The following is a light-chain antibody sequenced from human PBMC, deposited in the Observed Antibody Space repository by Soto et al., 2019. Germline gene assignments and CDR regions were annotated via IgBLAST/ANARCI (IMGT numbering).Light chain of an antibody. CDR2: SNN. V-gene: IGLV1-47*02. CDR3: AAWDDSLSGRV. CDR1: SSNIGKNY. J-gene: IGLJ3*02. Sequence: SALTQPPSVSGTPGQRVTISCSGSSSNIGKNYVYWYQQVPGTAPKLLIHSNNQRPSGVPDRFSGSKSGTSASLAISGLRSEDEADYYCAAWDDSLSGRVFGGGTQLTVL.